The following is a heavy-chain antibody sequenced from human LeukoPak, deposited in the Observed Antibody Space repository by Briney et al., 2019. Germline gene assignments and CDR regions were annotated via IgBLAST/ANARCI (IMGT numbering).Heavy chain of an antibody. V-gene: IGHV3-48*01. J-gene: IGHJ3*02. CDR2: ISGSSGII. D-gene: IGHD3-3*01. CDR3: AKLRITIFGVVMGAFDI. CDR1: GLAFSSYS. Sequence: PGGSLRLSCVASGLAFSSYSMHWVRQAPGKGLEWVSYISGSSGIIDYADSVRGRFTISRDNAKNSLYLQMNSLRAEDTAVYYCAKLRITIFGVVMGAFDIWGQGTMVTVSS.